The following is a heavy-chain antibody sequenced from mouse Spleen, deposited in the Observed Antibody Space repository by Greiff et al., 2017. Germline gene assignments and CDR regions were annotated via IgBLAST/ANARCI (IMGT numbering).Heavy chain of an antibody. Sequence: DVQLVESGPGLVKPSQSLSLTCSVTGYSITSGYYWNWIRQFPGNKLEWMGYISYDGSNNYNPSLKNRISITRDTSKNQFFLKLNSVTTEDTATYYCARGKTGSSWFAYWGQGTLVTVSA. J-gene: IGHJ3*01. CDR1: GYSITSGYY. CDR3: ARGKTGSSWFAY. CDR2: ISYDGSN. D-gene: IGHD4-1*01. V-gene: IGHV3-6*01.